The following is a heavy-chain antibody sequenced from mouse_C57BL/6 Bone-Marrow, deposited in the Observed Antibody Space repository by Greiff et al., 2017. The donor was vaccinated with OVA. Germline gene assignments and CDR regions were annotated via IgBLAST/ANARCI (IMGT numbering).Heavy chain of an antibody. J-gene: IGHJ2*01. D-gene: IGHD1-2*01. Sequence: EVKLLESGAELVKPGASVKLSCTASGFNIKDYYMHWVKQRTEQGLEWIGRIDPEDGETKYAPKFQGKATITADTSSNTAYLQLSSLTSEDTAVYYCARERVITTDVDYWGQGTTLTVSS. CDR2: IDPEDGET. CDR1: GFNIKDYY. V-gene: IGHV14-2*01. CDR3: ARERVITTDVDY.